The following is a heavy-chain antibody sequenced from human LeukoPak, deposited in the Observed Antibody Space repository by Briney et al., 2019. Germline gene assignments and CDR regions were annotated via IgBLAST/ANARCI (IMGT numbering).Heavy chain of an antibody. J-gene: IGHJ4*02. D-gene: IGHD1-20*01. Sequence: AGGSLRLSCAASGFTFSSYSMNWVRQAPGKGLEWVSYISSSSSTIYYADSVKGRFTISRDNSKNTLYLQMNSLRAEDTAVYYCARLLVYNSGGEAFDHWGQGTLVTVSS. CDR3: ARLLVYNSGGEAFDH. V-gene: IGHV3-48*01. CDR1: GFTFSSYS. CDR2: ISSSSSTI.